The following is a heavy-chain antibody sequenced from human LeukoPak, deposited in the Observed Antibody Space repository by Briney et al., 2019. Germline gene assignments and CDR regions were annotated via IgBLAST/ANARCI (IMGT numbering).Heavy chain of an antibody. V-gene: IGHV3-30*01. Sequence: PGRSLKLSCAASGFTFSSYAMHWVRQAPGKGLEWVAVISYDGSNKYYADSVKGRFTISRDNSKNTLYLQMNSLRAEDTAVYYCARGHRYNWNYGDYWGQGTLVTVSS. CDR2: ISYDGSNK. J-gene: IGHJ4*02. CDR1: GFTFSSYA. CDR3: ARGHRYNWNYGDY. D-gene: IGHD1-20*01.